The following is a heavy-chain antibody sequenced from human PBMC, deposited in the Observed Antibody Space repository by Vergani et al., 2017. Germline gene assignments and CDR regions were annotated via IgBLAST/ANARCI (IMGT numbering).Heavy chain of an antibody. CDR2: ISYDGNKK. CDR3: ARDFLTRVTTLDYYYRGV. CDR1: GFPFSDYG. J-gene: IGHJ6*03. Sequence: QVQLVESGGGEVQPGRSLRLSCSAAGFPFSDYGVHWVRQAPGKGLEWVSVISYDGNKKNYADSVKGRFTISRDNSKNTLYLEMNALRAEDTAAYYCARDFLTRVTTLDYYYRGVWGKGTTVTVSS. D-gene: IGHD1-1*01. V-gene: IGHV3-30*03.